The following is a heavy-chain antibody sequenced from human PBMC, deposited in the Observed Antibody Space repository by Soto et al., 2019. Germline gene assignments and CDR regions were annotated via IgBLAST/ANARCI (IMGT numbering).Heavy chain of an antibody. CDR3: AKRFGGVTIFGVVIMSYGMDV. CDR2: ISGSGGST. D-gene: IGHD3-3*01. V-gene: IGHV3-23*01. CDR1: GFTFSSYA. Sequence: GGSLRLSCAASGFTFSSYAMSWVRQAPGKGLEWVSAISGSGGSTYYADSVKGRFTISRDNSKNTLYLQMNSLRAEDTAVYYCAKRFGGVTIFGVVIMSYGMDVWGQGTTVTVSS. J-gene: IGHJ6*02.